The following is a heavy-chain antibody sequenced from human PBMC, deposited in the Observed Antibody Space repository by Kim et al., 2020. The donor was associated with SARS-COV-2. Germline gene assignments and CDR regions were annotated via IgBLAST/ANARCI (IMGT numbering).Heavy chain of an antibody. V-gene: IGHV7-4-1*02. CDR1: GYTFTSYP. D-gene: IGHD7-27*01. J-gene: IGHJ5*02. Sequence: ASVKVSCKASGYTFTSYPIHWVRQAPGQGPEWMGWINTNSGNPTYAQGFRGRFVFSLDTSVSTAYLQISSLKSEDTAVYYCAKAGDFSIMRAYPLGQGTL. CDR3: AKAGDFSIMRAYP. CDR2: INTNSGNP.